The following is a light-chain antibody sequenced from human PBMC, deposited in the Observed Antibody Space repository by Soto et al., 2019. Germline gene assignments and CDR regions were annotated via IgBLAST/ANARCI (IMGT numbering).Light chain of an antibody. Sequence: QSALTQPASVSGSPGQSITISCTGTSSDVGGYNYVSWYQQHPGKAPKLMIYDVSNRPSGVSNRFSGSKSGNTASLTISGLQAEYYADYYCSSYTSSSPFYGFGTGTKVTVL. CDR1: SSDVGGYNY. CDR3: SSYTSSSPFYG. J-gene: IGLJ1*01. V-gene: IGLV2-14*01. CDR2: DVS.